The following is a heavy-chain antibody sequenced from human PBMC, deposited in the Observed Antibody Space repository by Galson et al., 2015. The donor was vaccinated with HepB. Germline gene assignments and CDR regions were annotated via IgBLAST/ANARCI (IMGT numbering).Heavy chain of an antibody. V-gene: IGHV3-74*01. Sequence: SLRLSCAASGFTFSNNWMHWVRQVPGKGLVWVSRINSDGTGTRYADSVKGRFTISRGNAKNTLDLQMNSLRAEDTAVYYCARDGGGWYFDYWGQGTLVTVSP. J-gene: IGHJ4*02. CDR2: INSDGTGT. D-gene: IGHD6-19*01. CDR3: ARDGGGWYFDY. CDR1: GFTFSNNW.